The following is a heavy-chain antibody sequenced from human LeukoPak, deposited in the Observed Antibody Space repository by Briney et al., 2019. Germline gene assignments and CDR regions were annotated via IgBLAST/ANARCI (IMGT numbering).Heavy chain of an antibody. CDR3: ARDIHMGDTAIVQYFDY. Sequence: ASETLSLTCTVSGGSISSSSYWWGWIRHPRGRGLEWIGSFYYSGSTYYSPSLKSRVSISGDTTKKQFSLKLRSVTAADTAVYYCARDIHMGDTAIVQYFDYWGQGTLVTVSS. J-gene: IGHJ4*02. CDR2: FYYSGST. V-gene: IGHV4-39*07. CDR1: GGSISSSSYW. D-gene: IGHD5-18*01.